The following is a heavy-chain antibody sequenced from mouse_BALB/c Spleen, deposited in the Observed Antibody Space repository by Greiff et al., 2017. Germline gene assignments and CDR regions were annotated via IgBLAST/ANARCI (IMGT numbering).Heavy chain of an antibody. Sequence: QVHVKQSGAELVRPGVSVKISCKGSGYTFTDYAMHWVKQSHAKSLEWIGVISTYYGDASYNQTFKGKATMPVDKSSSTAYMELARLTSEDSAILYCARSEAGGSVGTAWFAYWGQGTLVTVSA. D-gene: IGHD6-1*01. CDR2: ISTYYGDA. CDR1: GYTFTDYA. V-gene: IGHV1S137*01. J-gene: IGHJ3*01. CDR3: ARSEAGGSVGTAWFAY.